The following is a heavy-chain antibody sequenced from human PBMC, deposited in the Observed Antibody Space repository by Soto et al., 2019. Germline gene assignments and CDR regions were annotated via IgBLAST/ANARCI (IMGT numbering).Heavy chain of an antibody. CDR1: GYTFTNYY. V-gene: IGHV1-46*01. CDR3: ARVRGYTTTHYLDY. J-gene: IGHJ4*02. CDR2: INPSAGSS. D-gene: IGHD2-2*02. Sequence: GASVEVSCKASGYTFTNYYMYWVLQAPGQGLEWMGIINPSAGSSSYAQRFQGRVTMTWDTSTTTVCMGLSSLRSEDTAVYYCARVRGYTTTHYLDYWGQGTLVTVSS.